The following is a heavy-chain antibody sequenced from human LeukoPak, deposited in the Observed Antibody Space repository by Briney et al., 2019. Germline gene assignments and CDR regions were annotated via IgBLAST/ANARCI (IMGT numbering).Heavy chain of an antibody. D-gene: IGHD5-18*01. V-gene: IGHV1-2*06. CDR1: GYTFTGYY. J-gene: IGHJ4*02. Sequence: GASVKVSCKASGYTFTGYYMHWVRQAPGQGLEWMGRINPNSGGTNYAQKFQGRVTMTRDTSVSTAYMELSRLRSDDTAVYYCVREVDTAMIYYFDYWGQGTLVTVSS. CDR3: VREVDTAMIYYFDY. CDR2: INPNSGGT.